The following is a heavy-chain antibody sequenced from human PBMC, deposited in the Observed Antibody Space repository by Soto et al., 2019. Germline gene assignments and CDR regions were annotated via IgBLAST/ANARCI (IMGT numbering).Heavy chain of an antibody. CDR2: INPSGGST. CDR3: ARDLGCSGGSCYSSYFDY. V-gene: IGHV1-46*03. D-gene: IGHD2-15*01. CDR1: GYTFTRYY. J-gene: IGHJ4*02. Sequence: ASVKVSCKASGYTFTRYYMHWGRQAPGQGLEWMGIINPSGGSTSYAQKFQGRVTMTRDTSTSTVYMELSSLRSEDTAVYYCARDLGCSGGSCYSSYFDYWGQGTLVTVSS.